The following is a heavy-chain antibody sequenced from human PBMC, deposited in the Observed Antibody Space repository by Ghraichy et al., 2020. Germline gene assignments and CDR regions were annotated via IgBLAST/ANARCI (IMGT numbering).Heavy chain of an antibody. V-gene: IGHV3-33*01. CDR1: GFNFGSYG. Sequence: GGSLRLSCAASGFNFGSYGIHWVRQALGKGLEWVALIWNNGNREDYAESVKGRFSISRDNSRNMVYLQMNSLTAEDAALYFCAREGVAAPIPTPFYLDSWGQGTLVTVSS. CDR2: IWNNGNRE. CDR3: AREGVAAPIPTPFYLDS. D-gene: IGHD2-15*01. J-gene: IGHJ4*02.